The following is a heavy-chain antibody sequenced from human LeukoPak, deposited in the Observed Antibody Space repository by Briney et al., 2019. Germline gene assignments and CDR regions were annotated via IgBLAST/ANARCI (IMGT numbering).Heavy chain of an antibody. Sequence: PSETLSLTCTVSGDSVSSTSYSWGWIRQPPGKGLGFIGSIYDSGSTYDNPSLKSRVTISVDTSKNQFSLNLSSVTAADTAMYYCARAVIRASNGGSHYYYMDVWGKGTTVIVSS. J-gene: IGHJ6*03. CDR1: GDSVSSTSYS. D-gene: IGHD5-18*01. CDR2: IYDSGST. V-gene: IGHV4-39*07. CDR3: ARAVIRASNGGSHYYYMDV.